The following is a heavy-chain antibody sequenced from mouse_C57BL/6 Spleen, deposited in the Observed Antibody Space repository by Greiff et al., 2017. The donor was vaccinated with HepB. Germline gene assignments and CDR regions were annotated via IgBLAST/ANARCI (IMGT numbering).Heavy chain of an antibody. CDR2: IYPGDGDT. CDR1: GYTFTSYW. Sequence: QVQLQQPGAELVKPGASVKMSCKASGYTFTSYWITWVKQRPGQGLEWIGDIYPGDGDTNYNGKFKGKATLTADKSSSTAYMQLSSLTSEDSAVYFCARLRAWVDYWGQGTTLTVSS. CDR3: ARLRAWVDY. D-gene: IGHD3-3*01. V-gene: IGHV1-55*01. J-gene: IGHJ2*01.